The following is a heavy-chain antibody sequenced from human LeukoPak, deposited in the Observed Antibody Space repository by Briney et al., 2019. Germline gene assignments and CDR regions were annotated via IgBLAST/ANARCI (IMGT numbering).Heavy chain of an antibody. CDR1: GGSISSGGYY. D-gene: IGHD6-19*01. CDR2: IYHSGST. Sequence: SETLSLTCTVSGGSISSGGYYWSWIRQPPGKGLEWIGYIYHSGSTNYNPSLKSRVTISVDTSKNQFSLKLSSVTAADTAVYYCARDGSVAGYDYWGQGTLVTVSS. CDR3: ARDGSVAGYDY. J-gene: IGHJ4*02. V-gene: IGHV4-61*08.